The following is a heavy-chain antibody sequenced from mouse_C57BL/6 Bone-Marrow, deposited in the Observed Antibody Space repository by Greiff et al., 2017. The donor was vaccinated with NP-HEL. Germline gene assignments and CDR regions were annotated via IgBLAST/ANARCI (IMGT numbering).Heavy chain of an antibody. CDR3: ARPCITTVVAGRGTYAMDY. CDR2: INPNYGTT. CDR1: GYSFTDYN. V-gene: IGHV1-39*01. J-gene: IGHJ4*01. Sequence: EVQLQQSGPELVKPGASVKISCKASGYSFTDYNMNWVKQSNGKSLEWIGVINPNYGTTSYNQKFQGKATLTVDQSSSTAYMQLNSLTSKDSAVYYCARPCITTVVAGRGTYAMDYWGQGTSVTVSS. D-gene: IGHD1-1*01.